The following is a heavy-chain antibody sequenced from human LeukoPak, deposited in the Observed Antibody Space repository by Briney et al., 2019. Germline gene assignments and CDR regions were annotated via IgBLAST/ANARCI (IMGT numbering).Heavy chain of an antibody. Sequence: PGGSLRLSCEASGFTVSNNYMSWVRQAPGKGLEWVSVIYSIGTTYYATSVRGRFTISRDNSKNTVYLQMNSLRGEDTAVYYCATGRFSDSGSLDYWGQGTLVTVSS. CDR1: GFTVSNNY. D-gene: IGHD3-10*01. V-gene: IGHV3-53*01. J-gene: IGHJ4*02. CDR2: IYSIGTT. CDR3: ATGRFSDSGSLDY.